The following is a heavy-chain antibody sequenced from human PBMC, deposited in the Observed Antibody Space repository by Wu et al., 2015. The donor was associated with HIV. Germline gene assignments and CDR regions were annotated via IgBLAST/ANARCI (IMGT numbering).Heavy chain of an antibody. CDR3: ASAYYGSGSYPTFYYYYAMDV. CDR1: GYTFTSYY. J-gene: IGHJ6*02. Sequence: QVQLVQSGAEVKKPGASVKASCKASGYTFTSYYMNWVRQAPGQGLEWMGIINPSGGSTSYAQKFQGRVTMTRDKSTSTVYMELSGLRSEDTAIYYCASAYYGSGSYPTFYYYYAMDVWGQGTTVTVSS. D-gene: IGHD3-10*01. CDR2: INPSGGST. V-gene: IGHV1-46*01.